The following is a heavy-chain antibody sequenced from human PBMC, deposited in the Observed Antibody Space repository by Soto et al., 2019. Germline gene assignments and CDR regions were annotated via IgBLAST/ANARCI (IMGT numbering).Heavy chain of an antibody. Sequence: SETLSLTCTVSGGSISSYYWSWIRQPPGKGLEWIGYIYYSGSTNYNPSLKSRVTISVDTSKNQFSLMLSSVTAADTAVYYCARHATVTRTIDYWGQGTLVTVS. CDR1: GGSISSYY. V-gene: IGHV4-59*08. CDR2: IYYSGST. D-gene: IGHD4-17*01. CDR3: ARHATVTRTIDY. J-gene: IGHJ4*02.